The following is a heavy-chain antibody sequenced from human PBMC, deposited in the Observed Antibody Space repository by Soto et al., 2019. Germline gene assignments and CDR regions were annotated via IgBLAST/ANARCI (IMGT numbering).Heavy chain of an antibody. CDR3: ASTGLTGYYYAY. J-gene: IGHJ4*02. V-gene: IGHV1-69*02. Sequence: QVQLVQSGAEVKKPGSSVKVSCKASGGTFSSYTISWVRQAPGQGLEWMGRIIPILGIANYAQKFQGRVTITADTSTSTVYMELSILRSEDTAVYDCASTGLTGYYYAYCVQGTLVTVSS. CDR1: GGTFSSYT. CDR2: IIPILGIA. D-gene: IGHD3-9*01.